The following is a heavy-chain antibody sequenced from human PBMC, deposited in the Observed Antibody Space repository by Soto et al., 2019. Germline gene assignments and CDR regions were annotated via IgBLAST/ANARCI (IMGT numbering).Heavy chain of an antibody. CDR2: IKQDGSEK. Sequence: GGSLRLSCAASGFTFSGYWMSWVRQAPGKGLGWVANIKQDGSEKYYVDSVKGRFTISRDNANNSLHLQMNSLRAEDTAVYYWSRASGTLGYNWFGPWGQGTLVTDSS. CDR1: GFTFSGYW. CDR3: SRASGTLGYNWFGP. J-gene: IGHJ5*02. D-gene: IGHD7-27*01. V-gene: IGHV3-7*01.